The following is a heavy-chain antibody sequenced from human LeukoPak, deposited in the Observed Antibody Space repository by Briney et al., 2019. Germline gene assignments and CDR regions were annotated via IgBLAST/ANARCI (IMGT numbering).Heavy chain of an antibody. J-gene: IGHJ5*02. D-gene: IGHD6-13*01. CDR2: INPSGGST. V-gene: IGHV1-46*01. CDR1: GYTFTSYY. Sequence: ASVKVSCKASGYTFTSYYMHWVRQAPGQGLEWMGIINPSGGSTSYAQKFQGRVTMTRDTSTSTVYMELSSLRSEDTAVYYCARVTGGIAAAGPPLGWFDPWGQGTLVTVSS. CDR3: ARVTGGIAAAGPPLGWFDP.